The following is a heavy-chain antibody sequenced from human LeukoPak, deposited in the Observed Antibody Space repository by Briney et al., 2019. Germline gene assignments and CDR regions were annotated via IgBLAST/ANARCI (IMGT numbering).Heavy chain of an antibody. Sequence: QSGGSLRLSCAASGFTFSDYAMHWVRQAPGRGPEYVSAIRSSGDNTYYADSVKGRFTISRDNSKNTLYLQMGSLRAEDMAVYYCARVGSWDAYDIWGQGTMVTVSS. D-gene: IGHD1-26*01. CDR3: ARVGSWDAYDI. CDR1: GFTFSDYA. J-gene: IGHJ3*02. V-gene: IGHV3-64*02. CDR2: IRSSGDNT.